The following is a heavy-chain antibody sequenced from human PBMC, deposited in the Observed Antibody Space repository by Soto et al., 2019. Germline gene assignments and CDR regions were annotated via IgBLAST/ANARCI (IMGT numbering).Heavy chain of an antibody. D-gene: IGHD3-22*01. Sequence: QVKLVQSRTEVKQPGASMKVSCKASGYSFATSGISWVRQAPGQGLEWMGWISAYNGNTNYDQKLQDRVTMTTDTSTSTAYLELRNLRSDDTAVYYCARAGQYYDSSGYANWGQGTLVTVSS. CDR2: ISAYNGNT. J-gene: IGHJ4*02. CDR3: ARAGQYYDSSGYAN. V-gene: IGHV1-18*01. CDR1: GYSFATSG.